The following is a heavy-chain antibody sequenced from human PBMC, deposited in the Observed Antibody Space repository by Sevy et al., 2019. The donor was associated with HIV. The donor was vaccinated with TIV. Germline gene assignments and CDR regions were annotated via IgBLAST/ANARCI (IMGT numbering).Heavy chain of an antibody. CDR3: AKGPGGYCISTSCDLYFDY. V-gene: IGHV3-43*01. J-gene: IGHJ4*02. CDR2: ISWDGGST. Sequence: GGSLRLSCAASGFTFDDYTMHWVRQAPGKGLEWVSLISWDGGSTYYADSVKGRFTISRDNSKNSLYLQMNSLRTEDTALYYCAKGPGGYCISTSCDLYFDYWGQRTLVTVSS. CDR1: GFTFDDYT. D-gene: IGHD2-2*01.